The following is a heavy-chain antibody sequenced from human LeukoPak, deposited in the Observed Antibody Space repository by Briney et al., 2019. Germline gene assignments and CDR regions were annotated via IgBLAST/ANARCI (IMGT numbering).Heavy chain of an antibody. V-gene: IGHV1-46*01. CDR3: ARDQSRKWEVLSGWWFDP. Sequence: ASVKVSCKASGYTFGTYWMHWVRQAPGQGLGWMAIINPSGDFTSYAQKFQGRVTVTRDMSTRTVYMELSNLRSEDTAVYYCARDQSRKWEVLSGWWFDPWGQGTLVTISS. CDR2: INPSGDFT. CDR1: GYTFGTYW. J-gene: IGHJ5*02. D-gene: IGHD6-19*01.